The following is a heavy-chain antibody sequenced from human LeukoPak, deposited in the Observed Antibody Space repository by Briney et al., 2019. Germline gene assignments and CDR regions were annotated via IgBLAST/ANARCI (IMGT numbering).Heavy chain of an antibody. J-gene: IGHJ6*03. CDR3: AKDDVAAFATGYMDV. CDR2: ISSRGITT. Sequence: GGSLRLSCAASGFTFSSYSMNWVRQVPGKGLEWVSYISSRGITTYYADSVKGRFTISRDRSKNTVYLQMNGLRADDTAVYYCAKDDVAAFATGYMDVWGKGTTVTVSS. D-gene: IGHD6-6*01. V-gene: IGHV3-48*01. CDR1: GFTFSSYS.